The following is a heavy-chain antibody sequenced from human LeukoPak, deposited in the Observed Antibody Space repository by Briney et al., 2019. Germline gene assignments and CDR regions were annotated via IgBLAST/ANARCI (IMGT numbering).Heavy chain of an antibody. Sequence: SETLSLTCTVSGGSVSSGIYYWSWIRQPPGKGLEWIGYIYYSGSTNYNPSLKSRVTISVDTSKNQFSLKLSSVTAADTAVYYCARDRGSYYFDYWGQGTLVTVSS. J-gene: IGHJ4*02. CDR2: IYYSGST. CDR3: ARDRGSYYFDY. D-gene: IGHD3-10*01. V-gene: IGHV4-61*01. CDR1: GGSVSSGIYY.